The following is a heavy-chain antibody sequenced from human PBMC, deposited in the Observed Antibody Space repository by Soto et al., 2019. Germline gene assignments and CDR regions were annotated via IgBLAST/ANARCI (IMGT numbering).Heavy chain of an antibody. J-gene: IGHJ4*02. D-gene: IGHD5-12*01. V-gene: IGHV1-18*01. CDR3: ARDRGPWITLGTTGIPFDY. CDR2: ISAYNGKT. Sequence: ASVKVSCRASGYTFTSYGISWVRQAPGQGLEWMGWISAYNGKTNYAQKLQGRVTMTTDTSTSTAYMELRSLRSDDTAVYYCARDRGPWITLGTTGIPFDYCGQGTLVTFCS. CDR1: GYTFTSYG.